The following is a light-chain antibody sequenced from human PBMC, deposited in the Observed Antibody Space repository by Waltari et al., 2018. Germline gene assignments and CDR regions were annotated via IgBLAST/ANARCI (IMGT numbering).Light chain of an antibody. CDR1: ITPLTNY. J-gene: IGLJ3*02. Sequence: QSVLTQPPSASGAPGPEVSIPCSGGITPLTNYVFWYKQFPGTAPTLIVYTDNEPPSGVPDRFSASKSGTSASLAISGLRSDDEADYYCATWDDSLNGWVFGGGTKLTVL. V-gene: IGLV1-47*01. CDR2: TDN. CDR3: ATWDDSLNGWV.